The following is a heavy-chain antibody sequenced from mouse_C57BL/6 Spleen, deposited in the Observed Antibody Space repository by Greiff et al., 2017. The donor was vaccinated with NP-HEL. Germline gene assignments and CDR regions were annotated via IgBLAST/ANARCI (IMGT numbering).Heavy chain of an antibody. V-gene: IGHV2-2*01. CDR1: GFSLTSYG. CDR2: IWSGGST. Sequence: VKLQESGPGLVQPSQSLSITCTVSGFSLTSYGVHWVRQSPGKGLEWLGVIWSGGSTDYNAAFISRLSISKDNSKSQVFFKMNSLQADDTAIYYCAREGYDYAPGAMDYWGQGTSVTVSS. D-gene: IGHD2-4*01. CDR3: AREGYDYAPGAMDY. J-gene: IGHJ4*01.